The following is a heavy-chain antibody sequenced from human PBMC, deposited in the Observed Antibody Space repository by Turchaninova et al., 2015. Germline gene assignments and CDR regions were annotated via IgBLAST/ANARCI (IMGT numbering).Heavy chain of an antibody. Sequence: QITLKESGPTLVKPTQTLTLTCTFSGFSLSTSGVGVGWIRQPPGQALDGLAPIYWDNDKRYTPSRKSRLTISKDTSKNQVVLTMTNMDPEDTATYYCAHRQTSVAVYDYRGQGTLVTVSS. J-gene: IGHJ4*02. CDR1: GFSLSTSGVG. CDR2: IYWDNDK. CDR3: AHRQTSVAVYDY. D-gene: IGHD6-19*01. V-gene: IGHV2-5*02.